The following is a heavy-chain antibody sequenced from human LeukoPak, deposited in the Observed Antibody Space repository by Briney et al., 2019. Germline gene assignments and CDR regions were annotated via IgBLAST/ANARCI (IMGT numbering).Heavy chain of an antibody. CDR2: ISSSSSTI. V-gene: IGHV3-48*04. D-gene: IGHD2-2*01. CDR3: ARELPAAPYYNYYGMDV. Sequence: GGSLRLSCAASGFTFSSYGMHWVRQAPGKGLEWVSYISSSSSTIYYADSVKGRFTISRDNAKNTLYLQMNSLRVEDTAVYYCARELPAAPYYNYYGMDVWGQGTTVTASS. CDR1: GFTFSSYG. J-gene: IGHJ6*02.